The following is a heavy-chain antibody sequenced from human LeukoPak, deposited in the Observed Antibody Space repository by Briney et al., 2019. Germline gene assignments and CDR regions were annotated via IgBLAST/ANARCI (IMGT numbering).Heavy chain of an antibody. CDR3: ARRSYDSSGYRDWYFDL. Sequence: SDTLSLTCAVSGGSISSYYWSWIRQPPGKGLEWIGYVYYSGSIYYNPSLKSRVTTSVDTSRNQFSLKLSSVTAVDTAVYYCARRSYDSSGYRDWYFDLWGRGTLVTVSS. D-gene: IGHD3-22*01. V-gene: IGHV4-59*04. CDR2: VYYSGSI. J-gene: IGHJ2*01. CDR1: GGSISSYY.